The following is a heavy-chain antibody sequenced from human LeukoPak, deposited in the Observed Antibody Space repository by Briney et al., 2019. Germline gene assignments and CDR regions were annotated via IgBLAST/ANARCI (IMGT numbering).Heavy chain of an antibody. V-gene: IGHV3-73*01. CDR1: GFTFSGSA. Sequence: PGGSLRLSCAASGFTFSGSAMHWVRQASGKGLEWGGRIRSKANSYATAYAASVKGRFTISRDDSKNTAYLQMNILRTEDTAVYYCATAYYYDSSGYGNWFDPWGQGTLVTVSS. CDR3: ATAYYYDSSGYGNWFDP. CDR2: IRSKANSYAT. J-gene: IGHJ5*02. D-gene: IGHD3-22*01.